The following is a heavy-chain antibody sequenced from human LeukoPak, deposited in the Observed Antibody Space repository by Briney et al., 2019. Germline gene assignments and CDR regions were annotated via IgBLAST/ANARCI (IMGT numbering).Heavy chain of an antibody. CDR1: GGSISSYY. CDR3: VREVWQQVVRIDF. D-gene: IGHD6-13*01. CDR2: IYFSGTT. Sequence: SETLSLTCTVSGGSISSYYWSWIRQPAGKGLEWIGRIYFSGTTNYNPSLKSRVTMSVDTSKSQFSLSLSSVTAADTAVYYCVREVWQQVVRIDFWGRGTLVTVSS. V-gene: IGHV4-4*07. J-gene: IGHJ4*02.